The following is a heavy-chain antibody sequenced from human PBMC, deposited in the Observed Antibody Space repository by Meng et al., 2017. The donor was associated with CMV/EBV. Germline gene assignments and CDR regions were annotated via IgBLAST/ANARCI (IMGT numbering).Heavy chain of an antibody. V-gene: IGHV3-20*03. Sequence: SGFTFDDYGRRGVRRAPGKGLGWVSGINWNGGSTGYADSVKGRFTISRDNAKNSLYLQMNSLRAEDTALYYCARPHGFYYDSSGYYYWGQGTLVTVSS. D-gene: IGHD3-22*01. CDR2: INWNGGST. CDR1: GFTFDDYG. J-gene: IGHJ4*02. CDR3: ARPHGFYYDSSGYYY.